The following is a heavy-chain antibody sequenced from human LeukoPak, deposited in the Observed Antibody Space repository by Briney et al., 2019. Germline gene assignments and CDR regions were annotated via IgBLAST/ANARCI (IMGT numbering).Heavy chain of an antibody. V-gene: IGHV1-2*02. J-gene: IGHJ3*02. CDR1: GYAFTVYY. Sequence: ASVKVSCKASGYAFTVYYMHWVRPAPGQGLEWMGWINPNSGGTNYAQKFQGRVTMTRDTSISTAYMELSRLRSDDTAVYYCARAASTYAFDIWGQGTMVTVSS. CDR2: INPNSGGT. CDR3: ARAASTYAFDI.